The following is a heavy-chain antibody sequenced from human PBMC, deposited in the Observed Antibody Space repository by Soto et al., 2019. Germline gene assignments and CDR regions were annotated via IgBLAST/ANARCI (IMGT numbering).Heavy chain of an antibody. Sequence: GASVKVSCKSSGDTFISYAISWVRQAPGQGLEWMGGVVPMFGIPNYAQKFQGRVTIIADESTSTAYLELSSLTTEDTAVYYCATESVDTAMEHRIGMDVWGQGTTVTVSS. CDR2: VVPMFGIP. J-gene: IGHJ6*02. CDR1: GDTFISYA. D-gene: IGHD5-18*01. CDR3: ATESVDTAMEHRIGMDV. V-gene: IGHV1-69*13.